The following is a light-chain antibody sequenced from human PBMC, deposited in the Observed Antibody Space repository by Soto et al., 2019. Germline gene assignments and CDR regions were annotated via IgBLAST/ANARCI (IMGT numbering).Light chain of an antibody. J-gene: IGKJ5*01. V-gene: IGKV1-9*01. CDR1: QVISTS. Sequence: QVTQSPSFLSPSIAESVTITYRASQVISTSLAWYQVKPGKAPKLLIYAASTLESGVPSRFSATVSGTEFSLTITSLQPEDFATYYCQQLFDSPITFGQGTRLEIK. CDR2: AAS. CDR3: QQLFDSPIT.